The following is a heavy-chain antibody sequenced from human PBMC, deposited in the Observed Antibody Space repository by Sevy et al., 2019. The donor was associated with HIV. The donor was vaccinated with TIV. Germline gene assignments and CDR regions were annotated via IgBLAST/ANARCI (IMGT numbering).Heavy chain of an antibody. CDR1: GFSLTTSD. J-gene: IGHJ6*02. CDR3: ARGRKTTEEWLEELDYYYGLDV. D-gene: IGHD2-8*01. V-gene: IGHV3-30*02. Sequence: GGSLRLSCAASGFSLTTSDMHWVRQAPGKGLEWVAYVRNDGSNKYYADSVRDRFTNSRDSPKNTLYLQMNSPRDEDTAIYYCARGRKTTEEWLEELDYYYGLDVWGQGTTVTVSS. CDR2: VRNDGSNK.